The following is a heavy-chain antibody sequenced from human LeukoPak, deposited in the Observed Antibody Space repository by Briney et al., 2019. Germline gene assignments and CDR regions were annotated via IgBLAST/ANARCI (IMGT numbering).Heavy chain of an antibody. V-gene: IGHV3-7*01. J-gene: IGHJ6*03. CDR2: IKQDGSEK. CDR3: AREVGSSGYYYYYYMDV. D-gene: IGHD1-26*01. Sequence: PGGSLRLSCAASGFTFSSYWMSWVRQAPGKGLEWVANIKQDGSEKYYVDSVKGRFTISRDNAKNSLYLQMNSLRAEDTAVYYCAREVGSSGYYYYYYMDVWGKGTTVTISS. CDR1: GFTFSSYW.